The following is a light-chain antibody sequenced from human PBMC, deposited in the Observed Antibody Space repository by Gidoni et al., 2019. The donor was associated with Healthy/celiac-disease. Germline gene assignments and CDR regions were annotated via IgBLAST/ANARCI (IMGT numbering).Light chain of an antibody. CDR2: QDS. J-gene: IGLJ2*01. CDR3: QAWDSSTVV. CDR1: KLGDKY. V-gene: IGLV3-1*01. Sequence: SYELTQPPSVSVSPGPTASITGSGDKLGDKYDCWYQQKPGQSSVLVLYQDSKRPAGIPERFSGSTSGNTAALTISGSQAMDEADYDCQAWDSSTVVFGGGTKLTVL.